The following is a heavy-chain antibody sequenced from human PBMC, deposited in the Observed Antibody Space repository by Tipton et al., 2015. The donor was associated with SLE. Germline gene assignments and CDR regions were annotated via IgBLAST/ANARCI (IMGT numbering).Heavy chain of an antibody. D-gene: IGHD3-16*01. CDR3: ARQRTIGGKDYGMDV. CDR1: GGSISSRNW. J-gene: IGHJ6*02. CDR2: IDHSGST. Sequence: TLSLTCAVYGGSISSRNWWSWIRQPPGKGLEWIGEIDHSGSTNYNPSLESRVTISIDKSRNQFSLNLSSVTAADTAVYYCARQRTIGGKDYGMDVWGQGTTVTVSS. V-gene: IGHV4-4*02.